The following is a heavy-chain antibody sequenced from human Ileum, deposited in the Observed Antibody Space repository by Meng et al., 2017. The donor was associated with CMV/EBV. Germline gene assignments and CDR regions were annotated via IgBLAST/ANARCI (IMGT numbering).Heavy chain of an antibody. CDR1: FTFSLYN. Sequence: FTFSLYNFLWVCQAPGKGLEYVAAINTDGGYRHYADSVEGRFTISRDNSKSTVYLQMGSLSAEDMGVYYCARETRYCSTTNCFESDYWGQGTLVTVSS. CDR3: ARETRYCSTTNCFESDY. V-gene: IGHV3-64*02. J-gene: IGHJ4*02. CDR2: INTDGGYR. D-gene: IGHD2-2*01.